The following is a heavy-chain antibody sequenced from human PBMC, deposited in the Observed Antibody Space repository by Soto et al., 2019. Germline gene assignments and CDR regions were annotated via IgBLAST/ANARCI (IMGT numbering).Heavy chain of an antibody. J-gene: IGHJ6*02. CDR2: MNPNSGNT. Sequence: ASVKVSCKASGYTFTSYDINWVRQATGQGFEYLGWMNPNSGNTGYGKKFQGRVTITADESTSTAYMELSSLRSEDTAVYYCARDRFSILTGPPLYYYYGMDVWGQGTTVTVSS. D-gene: IGHD3-9*01. CDR3: ARDRFSILTGPPLYYYYGMDV. CDR1: GYTFTSYD. V-gene: IGHV1-8*01.